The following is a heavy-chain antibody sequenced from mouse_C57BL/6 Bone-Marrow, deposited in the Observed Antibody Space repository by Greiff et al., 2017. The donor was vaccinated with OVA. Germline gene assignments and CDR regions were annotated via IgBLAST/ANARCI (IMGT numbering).Heavy chain of an antibody. J-gene: IGHJ2*01. CDR3: TRKGERGLFAY. V-gene: IGHV1-5*01. Sequence: VQLQQSGTVLARPGASVKLSCKTSGYTFTSYWMHWVKQRPGQGLEWIGAIYPGNSDTSYNQKFKGKAKLTAVTSASTAYKKLSSRTNEDAAVYYCTRKGERGLFAYWGQGTPLTVSA. CDR1: GYTFTSYW. CDR2: IYPGNSDT.